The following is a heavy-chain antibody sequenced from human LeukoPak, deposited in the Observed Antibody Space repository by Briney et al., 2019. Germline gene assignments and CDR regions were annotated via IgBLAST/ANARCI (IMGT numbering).Heavy chain of an antibody. V-gene: IGHV4-34*01. D-gene: IGHD2-15*01. CDR1: GGSFSGYY. J-gene: IGHJ3*02. CDR2: INHSGST. CDR3: ARAPELLRGAFDI. Sequence: SETLSLTCAVYGGSFSGYYWSWIRQPPGKGLEWIGEINHSGSTNYNPSLKSRVTISVDRSKNQFSLKLSSVTAADTAVYYCARAPELLRGAFDIWGQGTMVTVSS.